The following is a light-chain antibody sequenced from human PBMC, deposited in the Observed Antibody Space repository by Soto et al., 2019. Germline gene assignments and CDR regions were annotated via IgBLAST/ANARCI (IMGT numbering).Light chain of an antibody. CDR2: GAS. CDR1: QSISGAY. Sequence: EIVLTQSPGTLSLSSGERATLSCRASQSISGAYLAWYQQNPGQAPRLLIYGASSRATGIPDKFSGSGSGTYFTLTISRLDPEDFAVYFCQHYDSSGYTFGQGTKLEI. J-gene: IGKJ2*01. V-gene: IGKV3-20*01. CDR3: QHYDSSGYT.